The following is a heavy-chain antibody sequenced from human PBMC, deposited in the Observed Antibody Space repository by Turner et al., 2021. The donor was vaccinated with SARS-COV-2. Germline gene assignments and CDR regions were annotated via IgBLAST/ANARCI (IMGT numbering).Heavy chain of an antibody. CDR3: ARDREDCSSSSCYEAY. D-gene: IGHD2-2*01. CDR1: GFTFSNYA. V-gene: IGHV3-30-3*01. CDR2: ISYDGSYK. Sequence: QVQLVESGGGVVQPGRSLRLSCADSGFTFSNYAMHWVRQAPGKGLEWVVFISYDGSYKYYADSVKGRFTISRDNSKNTLYLQMNSLRAEDTAVYYCARDREDCSSSSCYEAYWGQGTLVTVSS. J-gene: IGHJ4*02.